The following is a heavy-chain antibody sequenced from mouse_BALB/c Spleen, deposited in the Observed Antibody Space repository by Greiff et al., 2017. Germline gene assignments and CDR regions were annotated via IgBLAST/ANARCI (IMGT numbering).Heavy chain of an antibody. CDR2: IDPSDSYT. Sequence: QVQLQQSGAELVKPGASVKLSCKASGYTFTSYWMHWVKQRPGQGLEWIGKIDPSDSYTNYNQKFKGKATLTVDKSSSTAYMQLSSLTSEDSAVYYCARGYYGSSYYAMDYWGQGTSVTVSS. D-gene: IGHD1-1*01. CDR3: ARGYYGSSYYAMDY. J-gene: IGHJ4*01. CDR1: GYTFTSYW. V-gene: IGHV1-69*02.